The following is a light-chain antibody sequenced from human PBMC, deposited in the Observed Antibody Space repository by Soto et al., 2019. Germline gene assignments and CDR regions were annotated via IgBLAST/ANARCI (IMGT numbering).Light chain of an antibody. CDR1: QSISSW. V-gene: IGKV1-5*01. CDR3: QHYNSYGT. CDR2: DAS. Sequence: GDRVTITCRASQSISSWLAWYQQKPGKAPKLLIYDASSLESGDPSRFSGSGSGTEFTLTISSLQPDDFATYYCQHYNSYGTFGQGTQVDIK. J-gene: IGKJ1*01.